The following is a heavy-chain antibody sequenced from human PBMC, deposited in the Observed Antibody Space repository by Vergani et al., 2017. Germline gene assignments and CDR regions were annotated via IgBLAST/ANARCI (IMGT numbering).Heavy chain of an antibody. V-gene: IGHV2-5*02. CDR1: GFSLSNARMG. J-gene: IGHJ4*02. Sequence: QVTLKESGPVLVKPTETLTLTCTVSGFSLSNARMGVGWIRQPPGKALEWLALIYWDDDKRYSPSLKSRLTITKDTSKNQVVLTMTNMDPVDTATYYCAHRSWFYGSGSYGDYWGQGTLVTVSS. D-gene: IGHD3-10*01. CDR3: AHRSWFYGSGSYGDY. CDR2: IYWDDDK.